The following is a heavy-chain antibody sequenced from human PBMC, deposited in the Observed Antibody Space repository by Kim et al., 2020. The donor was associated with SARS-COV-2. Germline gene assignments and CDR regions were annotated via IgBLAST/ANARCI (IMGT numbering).Heavy chain of an antibody. J-gene: IGHJ4*02. D-gene: IGHD6-19*01. V-gene: IGHV3-23*01. CDR2: IGGGSYDI. Sequence: GGSLRLSCAASGFTFRSFSMSWVRQPPGKALEWVSDIGGGSYDIHYADSVTGRFTISRDNSENTLYLQMNNLRTEDTATYYCAKGARNSGWLSHDYWGQGTPVTVSS. CDR1: GFTFRSFS. CDR3: AKGARNSGWLSHDY.